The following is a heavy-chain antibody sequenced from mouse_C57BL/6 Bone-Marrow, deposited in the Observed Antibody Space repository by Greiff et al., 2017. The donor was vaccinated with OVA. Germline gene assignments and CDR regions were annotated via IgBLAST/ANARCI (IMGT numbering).Heavy chain of an antibody. J-gene: IGHJ3*01. D-gene: IGHD1-1*01. CDR2: IDPENGDT. CDR3: TTPYYYGSSGFAY. Sequence: VQLQQSGAELVRPGASVKLSCTASGFHIKDDYMHWVKQRPEQGLEWIGWIDPENGDTEYASKFQGKATITADTSSNTAYLQLSSLTSEDTAVYYCTTPYYYGSSGFAYWGQGTLVTVSA. CDR1: GFHIKDDY. V-gene: IGHV14-4*01.